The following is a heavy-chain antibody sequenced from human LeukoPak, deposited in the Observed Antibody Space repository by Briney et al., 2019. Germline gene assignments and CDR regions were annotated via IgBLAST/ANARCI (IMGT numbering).Heavy chain of an antibody. D-gene: IGHD3-10*01. J-gene: IGHJ4*02. CDR1: GFTFSSYW. Sequence: GGSLXLSCAASGFTFSSYWMSWVRQAPGKGLEWVANIKQDGSEKYYVDSVKGRFTISRDNAKNSLYLQMNSLRAEDTAVYYCATPIGWFGESAIDYWGQGTLVTVSS. V-gene: IGHV3-7*01. CDR2: IKQDGSEK. CDR3: ATPIGWFGESAIDY.